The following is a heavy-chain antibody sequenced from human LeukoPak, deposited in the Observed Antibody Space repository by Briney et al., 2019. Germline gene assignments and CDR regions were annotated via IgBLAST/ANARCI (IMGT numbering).Heavy chain of an antibody. CDR3: AREVVLRFLEWPTASFDY. Sequence: GGSLRLSCAASGFTFSDYYMSWIRQAPGKGLEWVSYISSSGSTIYYADSVKGRFTISRDNSKNTLYLQMNSLRAEDTAVYYCAREVVLRFLEWPTASFDYWGQGTLVTVSS. CDR2: ISSSGSTI. J-gene: IGHJ4*02. D-gene: IGHD3-3*01. V-gene: IGHV3-11*04. CDR1: GFTFSDYY.